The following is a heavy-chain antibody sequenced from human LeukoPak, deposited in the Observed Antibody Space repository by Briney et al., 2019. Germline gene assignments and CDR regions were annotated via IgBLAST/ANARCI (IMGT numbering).Heavy chain of an antibody. Sequence: PVGSLRLSCAASGFTFSSYWMHWVRHAPGKGLVWVSRINSDGSSTIYADSVKGRFTISGDNAKNTMYLKMNSLRAEDTAVYYCARGYDSSGYLNRPFDYWGQGTLVTVSS. CDR3: ARGYDSSGYLNRPFDY. V-gene: IGHV3-74*01. CDR1: GFTFSSYW. J-gene: IGHJ4*02. D-gene: IGHD3-22*01. CDR2: INSDGSST.